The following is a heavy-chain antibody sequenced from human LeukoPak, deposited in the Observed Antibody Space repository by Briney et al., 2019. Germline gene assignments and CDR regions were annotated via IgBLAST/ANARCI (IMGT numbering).Heavy chain of an antibody. CDR3: ARGGGNIVVVPAAIAYYFDY. D-gene: IGHD2-2*01. Sequence: PSETLSLTCTVSGGSISSGSYYWGWIRQPPGKGLEWIGSIYYSGSTYYNPSLKSRVTISVDTSKNQFSLKLSSVTAADTAVYYCARGGGNIVVVPAAIAYYFDYWGQGTLVTVSS. CDR1: GGSISSGSYY. V-gene: IGHV4-39*01. CDR2: IYYSGST. J-gene: IGHJ4*02.